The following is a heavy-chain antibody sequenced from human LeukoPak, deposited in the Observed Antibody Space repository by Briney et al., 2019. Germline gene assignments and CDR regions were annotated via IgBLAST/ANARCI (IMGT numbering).Heavy chain of an antibody. V-gene: IGHV1-8*01. CDR2: MNPNSGNT. J-gene: IGHJ5*02. CDR1: GYTFTSYD. CDR3: ARAPRITMVRGVIYWFDP. D-gene: IGHD3-10*01. Sequence: GASVKVSCKASGYTFTSYDINWVRQATGQGLEWMGWMNPNSGNTGYAQKFQGRVTITRNTSRSTAYMELSSLRSEDTAVYYRARAPRITMVRGVIYWFDPWGQGTLVTVSS.